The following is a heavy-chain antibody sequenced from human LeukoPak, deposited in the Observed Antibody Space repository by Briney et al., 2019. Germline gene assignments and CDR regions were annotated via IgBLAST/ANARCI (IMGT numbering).Heavy chain of an antibody. D-gene: IGHD2-15*01. Sequence: SETLSLTCTVPGGSISSGSYYWSWIRQPAGKGLEWIGRIYTSGSTNYNPSLKSRVTIYVDTSKNQFSLKLSSVTAADTAVYYCARERVVVDKKYYFDYWGQGTLVTVSS. J-gene: IGHJ4*02. CDR2: IYTSGST. V-gene: IGHV4-61*02. CDR1: GGSISSGSYY. CDR3: ARERVVVDKKYYFDY.